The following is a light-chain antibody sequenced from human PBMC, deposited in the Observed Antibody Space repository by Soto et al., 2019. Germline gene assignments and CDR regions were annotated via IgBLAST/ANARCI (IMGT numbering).Light chain of an antibody. V-gene: IGKV3D-20*01. CDR2: DVS. CDR3: QHYFSSSIT. Sequence: ESVLTHSPATLAWSPGERATLSWGASQSVGSSHLAWYQQKPGLAPRLLIYDVSIRATGIPDRFSGSGSGSDFTLTFSILEPEDFAVYYCQHYFSSSITFGQGTRLEIK. J-gene: IGKJ5*01. CDR1: QSVGSSH.